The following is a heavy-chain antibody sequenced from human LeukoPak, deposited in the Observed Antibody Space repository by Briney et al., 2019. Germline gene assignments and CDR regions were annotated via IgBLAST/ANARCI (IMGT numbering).Heavy chain of an antibody. D-gene: IGHD2-15*01. CDR3: ARGLRYCSGGSCYNSDAFDI. CDR2: ISYDGSNK. J-gene: IGHJ3*02. V-gene: IGHV3-30*14. CDR1: GFTFSSYA. Sequence: GGSLRLSCAASGFTFSSYAMHWVRQAPGKGLEWVAVISYDGSNKYYADSVKGRFTISRENAKNSLYLQMISLRAGDTAVYYCARGLRYCSGGSCYNSDAFDIWGQGTMVTVSS.